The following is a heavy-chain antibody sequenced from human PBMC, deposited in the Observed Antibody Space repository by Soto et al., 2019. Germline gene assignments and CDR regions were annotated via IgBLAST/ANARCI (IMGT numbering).Heavy chain of an antibody. V-gene: IGHV3-30-3*02. D-gene: IGHD6-13*01. CDR2: ITNDGSNK. J-gene: IGHJ4*02. Sequence: PGGSLRLSCAASGFTFSSYAMHWVRQAPGKGLEWVAVITNDGSNKYYADSVKGRFTIYRDNSKNTLYLQMSSLRAEDTAVYYCVKPQPRYSSSPDYWGQGTLVTVSS. CDR1: GFTFSSYA. CDR3: VKPQPRYSSSPDY.